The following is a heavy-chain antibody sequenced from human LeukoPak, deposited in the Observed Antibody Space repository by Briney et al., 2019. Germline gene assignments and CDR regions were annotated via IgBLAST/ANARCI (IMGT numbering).Heavy chain of an antibody. J-gene: IGHJ5*02. D-gene: IGHD4-17*01. CDR3: AKDPVRDGDFDNWFDP. Sequence: GGSLRPSCAASGFTFTSYAMSWVRQAPGKGLEWVSVIIGIVVSTYSPDSVKGRFTIYRDNSKNTLYLQMNSLRVEDTAVYYCAKDPVRDGDFDNWFDPWGQGTLVTVSS. V-gene: IGHV3-23*01. CDR2: IIGIVVST. CDR1: GFTFTSYA.